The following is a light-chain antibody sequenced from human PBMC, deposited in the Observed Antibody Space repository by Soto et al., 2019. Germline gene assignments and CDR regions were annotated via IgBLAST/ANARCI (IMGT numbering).Light chain of an antibody. Sequence: QSVLTQPPSVSAAPGQKVTISCSGSSSNIGNNYVSWYQQLPGTAPKLLIYENNKRPSEIPDQFSGSKSGTSATLGITGPQTGDEADYYCGTWDSSLSAGVFGGGTKLTVL. CDR2: ENN. CDR3: GTWDSSLSAGV. J-gene: IGLJ2*01. CDR1: SSNIGNNY. V-gene: IGLV1-51*02.